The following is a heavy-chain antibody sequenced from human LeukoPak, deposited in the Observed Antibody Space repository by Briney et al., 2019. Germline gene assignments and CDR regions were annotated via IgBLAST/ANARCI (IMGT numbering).Heavy chain of an antibody. J-gene: IGHJ4*02. Sequence: PGGSLRLSCSTSGFIFRSYPMHWVRQPPGPGLEYVSGITSSGDSTNYADSVKGRFTISRDNSKNTLSLHMSSLRAEDTAVYYCVKDQGEYSSSWYYFDNWGQGTLVTVSS. CDR1: GFIFRSYP. D-gene: IGHD6-13*01. CDR3: VKDQGEYSSSWYYFDN. CDR2: ITSSGDST. V-gene: IGHV3-64D*06.